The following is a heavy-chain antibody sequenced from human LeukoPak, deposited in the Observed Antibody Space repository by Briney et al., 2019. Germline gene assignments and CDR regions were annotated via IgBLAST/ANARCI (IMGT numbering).Heavy chain of an antibody. J-gene: IGHJ3*02. CDR1: GFTFSSYA. V-gene: IGHV3-64*01. D-gene: IGHD1-26*01. CDR2: ISSNGGST. CDR3: ARDRWETAHPDAFDI. Sequence: GGSLRLSCAASGFTFSSYAVHWVRQAPGKGLEYVSAISSNGGSTYYANSVKGRFTISRDNSKNTLYLQMGSLRGEDTAVYYCARDRWETAHPDAFDIWGQGTMVTVSS.